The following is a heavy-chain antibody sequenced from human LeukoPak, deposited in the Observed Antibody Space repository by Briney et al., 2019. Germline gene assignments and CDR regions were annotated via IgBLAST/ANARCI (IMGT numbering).Heavy chain of an antibody. D-gene: IGHD2-15*01. V-gene: IGHV3-23*01. CDR1: GFIFSSYT. CDR3: AKGGGGRYYSRADY. Sequence: PGGSLRLSCAASGFIFSSYTMSWVRQAPGKGLEWVSTVGGSASGTFYADSVKGRFTISRDNSKNTLYLQMNSLRAEDTAVYYCAKGGGGRYYSRADYWGQGTLVTVSS. J-gene: IGHJ4*02. CDR2: VGGSASGT.